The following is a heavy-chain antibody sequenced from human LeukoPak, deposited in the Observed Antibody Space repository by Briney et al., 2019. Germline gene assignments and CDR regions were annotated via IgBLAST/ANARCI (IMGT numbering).Heavy chain of an antibody. D-gene: IGHD3-22*01. V-gene: IGHV3-74*01. CDR3: ARAPSEVGGYYPEYFRH. CDR1: GFTFKRYR. Sequence: GSLRPSREASGFTFKRYRKHLVPQTPGKGLGWVLRIKSDGKTNYADSVKGRFTISRDNAKNTVSLQMDSLRAEDTGVYYCARAPSEVGGYYPEYFRHWGQGTLVTVSS. CDR2: IKSDGKT. J-gene: IGHJ1*01.